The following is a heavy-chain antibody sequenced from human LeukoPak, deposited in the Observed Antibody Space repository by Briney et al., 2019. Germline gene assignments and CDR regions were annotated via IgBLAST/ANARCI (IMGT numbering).Heavy chain of an antibody. V-gene: IGHV1-69*04. CDR2: IIPILGIA. CDR1: GGTFSSYA. D-gene: IGHD3-3*01. J-gene: IGHJ5*02. Sequence: ASVKVSCKASGGTFSSYAISWVRQAPGQGLEWMGRIIPILGIANYAQKFQGRVTITADKSTSTAYMELSSLRSEDAAVYSCARDQRITLFGVVPDWFDPWGQGTLGTVSS. CDR3: ARDQRITLFGVVPDWFDP.